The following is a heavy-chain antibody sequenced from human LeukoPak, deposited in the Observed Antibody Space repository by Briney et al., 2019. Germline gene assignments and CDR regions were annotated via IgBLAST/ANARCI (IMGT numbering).Heavy chain of an antibody. CDR2: IYTTGRT. Sequence: PSETLSLTCAVYGGSFSSYYWSWIRQPAGKELEWIGHIYTTGRTNFNPSLKSRVTISVDTSKNQFSLKLTSVTAADTAVYYCARHNLLPPLLKLLRKPGWFDPWGQGTLVTVSS. CDR1: GGSFSSYY. CDR3: ARHNLLPPLLKLLRKPGWFDP. D-gene: IGHD3-22*01. V-gene: IGHV4-4*08. J-gene: IGHJ5*02.